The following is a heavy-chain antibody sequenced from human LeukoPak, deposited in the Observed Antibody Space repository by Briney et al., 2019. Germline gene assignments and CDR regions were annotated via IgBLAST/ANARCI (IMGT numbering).Heavy chain of an antibody. CDR2: TTNKAHSYTT. CDR1: GFTLSDHN. J-gene: IGHJ4*02. D-gene: IGHD1-26*01. Sequence: GGSLRLSCAVSGFTLSDHNMDWVRQAPGKGLEWVGRTTNKAHSYTTEYAASVKGRFTISRDDSQNSLYLQMNSLKTEDTAVYYCAKTQWKVGATDYFDYWGQGILVTVSS. V-gene: IGHV3-72*01. CDR3: AKTQWKVGATDYFDY.